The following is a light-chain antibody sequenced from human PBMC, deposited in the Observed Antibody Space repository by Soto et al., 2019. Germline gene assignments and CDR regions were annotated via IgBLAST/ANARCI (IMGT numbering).Light chain of an antibody. V-gene: IGLV2-14*01. J-gene: IGLJ1*01. CDR2: DVG. CDR3: SSYTSSSTLV. CDR1: SSDVGAYNY. Sequence: QSALTQPASVSGSPGQSITISCTGTSSDVGAYNYVSWYQQHPGKAPKLMIYDVGNRPSGVSNRFSGSKSGNTASLTISGLQAEDEADYYCSSYTSSSTLVFGTGTKVTV.